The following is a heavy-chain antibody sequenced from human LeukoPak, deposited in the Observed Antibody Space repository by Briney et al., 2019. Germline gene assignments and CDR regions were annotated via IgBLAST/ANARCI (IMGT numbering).Heavy chain of an antibody. Sequence: GGSLRLSCAASGXTFSNAWMSWVRQAPGKGLEWVGRIKSKTDGGTTDYAAPVKGRFTISRDDSKNTLYLQMNSLKTEDTAVYYCTTAAVVVPAAMYAFDIWGQGTMVTVSS. J-gene: IGHJ3*02. D-gene: IGHD2-2*01. V-gene: IGHV3-15*01. CDR3: TTAAVVVPAAMYAFDI. CDR1: GXTFSNAW. CDR2: IKSKTDGGTT.